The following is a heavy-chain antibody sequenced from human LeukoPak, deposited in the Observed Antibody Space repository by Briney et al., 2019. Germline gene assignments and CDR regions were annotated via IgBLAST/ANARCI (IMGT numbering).Heavy chain of an antibody. V-gene: IGHV3-30*18. J-gene: IGHJ6*03. CDR2: ISYDGSNK. CDR1: GFTFSSYG. Sequence: GRSLRLSCAASGFTFSSYGMHWVRQAPGKGLEWVAVISYDGSNKYYADSVKGRFTISRDNSKNTLYLQMNSLRAEDTAVYYCAKDAIVVVPAALHMDVWGKGTTVTVSS. CDR3: AKDAIVVVPAALHMDV. D-gene: IGHD2-2*01.